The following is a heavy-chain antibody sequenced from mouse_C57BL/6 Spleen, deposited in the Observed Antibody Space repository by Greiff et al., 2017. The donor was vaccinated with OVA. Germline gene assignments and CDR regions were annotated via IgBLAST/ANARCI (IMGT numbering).Heavy chain of an antibody. CDR2: ISYSGST. J-gene: IGHJ1*03. CDR1: GYSITSGYD. Sequence: EVQVVESGPGMVKPSQSLSITCTVTGYSITSGYDWHWIRHFPGNKLEWMGYISYSGSTNYNPSLKSRISITHDTSKNHFFLKLNSVTTEDTATYYCARGVSQRGWYFDVWGTGTTVTVSS. D-gene: IGHD3-1*01. V-gene: IGHV3-1*01. CDR3: ARGVSQRGWYFDV.